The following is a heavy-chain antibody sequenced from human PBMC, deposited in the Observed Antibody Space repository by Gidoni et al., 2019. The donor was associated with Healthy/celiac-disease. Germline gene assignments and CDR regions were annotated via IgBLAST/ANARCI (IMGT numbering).Heavy chain of an antibody. J-gene: IGHJ4*02. D-gene: IGHD3-16*02. Sequence: QVQLVESGGGVVQPGRSLRLSCAASGFTFSSYGMHWVRPAPGKGLEWVAVISYDGSNKYYADSVKGRFTISRDNSKNTLYLQMNSLRAEDTAVYYCASLSPKDYWGQGTLVTVSS. CDR2: ISYDGSNK. CDR1: GFTFSSYG. CDR3: ASLSPKDY. V-gene: IGHV3-30*03.